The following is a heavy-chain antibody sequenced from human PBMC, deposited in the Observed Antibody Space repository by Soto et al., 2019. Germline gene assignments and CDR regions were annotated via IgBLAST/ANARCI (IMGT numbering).Heavy chain of an antibody. D-gene: IGHD4-17*01. V-gene: IGHV1-18*01. CDR1: GYTFTSYG. CDR2: ISAYNGNT. CDR3: ARDPSTTVTTSTWFDP. J-gene: IGHJ5*02. Sequence: ASVKVSCKASGYTFTSYGISWVRQAPGQGLEWMGWISAYNGNTNYAQKLQGRVTMTTDTSTSTAYKELRSLRSDDTAVYYCARDPSTTVTTSTWFDPWGQGTLVTVSS.